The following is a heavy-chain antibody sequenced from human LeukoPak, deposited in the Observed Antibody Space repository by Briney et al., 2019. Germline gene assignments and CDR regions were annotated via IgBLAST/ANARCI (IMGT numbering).Heavy chain of an antibody. Sequence: GGSLRLSCAASGFTFSSYAMHWVRQAPGKGLEWVAVISYDGSNKYYADSVKGRFTISRDNSKNTLYLQMNSLRAEDTAVYYCARARDRYYYGSRGMDVWGQGTTVTVSS. D-gene: IGHD3-10*01. CDR1: GFTFSSYA. CDR3: ARARDRYYYGSRGMDV. CDR2: ISYDGSNK. V-gene: IGHV3-30-3*01. J-gene: IGHJ6*02.